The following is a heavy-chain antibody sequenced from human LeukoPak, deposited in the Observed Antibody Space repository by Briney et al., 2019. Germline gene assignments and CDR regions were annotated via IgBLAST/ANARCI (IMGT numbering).Heavy chain of an antibody. CDR3: ASSRGDYYDSSPCFDY. D-gene: IGHD3-22*01. Sequence: GASVKVSCKASGYTFTSYGISWVRQAPGQGLEWMGGIIPIFGTANYAQKFQGRVTITADESTSTAYMELSSLRSEDTAVYYCASSRGDYYDSSPCFDYWGQGTLVTVSS. CDR2: IIPIFGTA. J-gene: IGHJ4*02. V-gene: IGHV1-69*13. CDR1: GYTFTSYG.